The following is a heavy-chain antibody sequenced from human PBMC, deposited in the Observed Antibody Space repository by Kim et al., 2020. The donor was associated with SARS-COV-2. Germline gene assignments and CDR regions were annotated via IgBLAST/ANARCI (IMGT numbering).Heavy chain of an antibody. D-gene: IGHD2-2*01. CDR1: GYTFTSYY. CDR2: INPSGCST. V-gene: IGHV1-46*01. Sequence: ASVKVSCKASGYTFTSYYMHWVRQAPGQGLEWMGIINPSGCSTSYAQKFQGRVTMTRDTSTSTVCMELSSLRSEDTAVYYCARGYCSSTSCLEYFQHLGQGTLVTVSS. J-gene: IGHJ1*01. CDR3: ARGYCSSTSCLEYFQH.